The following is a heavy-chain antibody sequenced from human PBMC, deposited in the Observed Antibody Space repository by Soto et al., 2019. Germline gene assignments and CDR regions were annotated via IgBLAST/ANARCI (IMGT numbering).Heavy chain of an antibody. CDR2: ISSSSSYT. CDR1: GFTFSDYY. V-gene: IGHV3-11*06. CDR3: ARLPLAAAGPYNWFDP. Sequence: GGSLRLFCAASGFTFSDYYMSWIRQAPGKGLEWVSYISSSSSYTNYAGSVKGRFTISRDNAKNSLYLQMNSLRAEDTAVYYCARLPLAAAGPYNWFDPWGQGTLVTVSS. D-gene: IGHD6-13*01. J-gene: IGHJ5*02.